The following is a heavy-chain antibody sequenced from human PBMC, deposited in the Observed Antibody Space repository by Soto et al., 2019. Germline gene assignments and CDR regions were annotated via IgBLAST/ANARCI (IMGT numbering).Heavy chain of an antibody. CDR3: AHRVLRTVFGLVTTTAIYFDF. V-gene: IGHV2-5*02. CDR2: IYWDDEK. Sequence: QITLNESGPTRVNPTETLTLTCTFSGFSLSTSGVGVGWIRQSPGKAPEWLALIYWDDEKRYSASLKSRLTISKDTSKNQVVLTMANLDPADTATYHCAHRVLRTVFGLVTTTAIYFDFWGQGTPVAVSS. J-gene: IGHJ4*02. CDR1: GFSLSTSGVG. D-gene: IGHD3-3*01.